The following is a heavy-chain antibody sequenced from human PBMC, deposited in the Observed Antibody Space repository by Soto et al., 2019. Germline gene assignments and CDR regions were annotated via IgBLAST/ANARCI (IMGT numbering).Heavy chain of an antibody. CDR3: ARDSGGDYHNYYMDV. D-gene: IGHD4-17*01. Sequence: QMQLVESGGGVVQPGTSLRLSCAASGFTFSNYAMHWVRQAPGKGLEWVTSIWYDGSDKNYGDPVKGRFTISRDNSKNTLYLQMNSLRGEDTAVYYCARDSGGDYHNYYMDVWGKGTTVTVS. J-gene: IGHJ6*03. CDR2: IWYDGSDK. V-gene: IGHV3-33*01. CDR1: GFTFSNYA.